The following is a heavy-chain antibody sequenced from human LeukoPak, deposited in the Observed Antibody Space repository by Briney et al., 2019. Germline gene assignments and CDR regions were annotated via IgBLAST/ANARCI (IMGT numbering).Heavy chain of an antibody. Sequence: SETLSLTCTVSGGSVSSSSYYWNWIRQPAGKGLEWVGRIYSSGSTNYNPSLKGRVTMSVDTSKNQFSLNLSSVTAADTAVYYCTRGEHDCDCWGQGTLVSVSS. CDR3: TRGEHDCDC. CDR2: IYSSGST. D-gene: IGHD1-26*01. CDR1: GGSVSSSSYY. J-gene: IGHJ4*02. V-gene: IGHV4-61*02.